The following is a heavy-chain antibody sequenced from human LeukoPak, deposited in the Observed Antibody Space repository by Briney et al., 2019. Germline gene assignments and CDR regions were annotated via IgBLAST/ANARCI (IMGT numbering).Heavy chain of an antibody. CDR2: ISAYNGNT. V-gene: IGHV1-18*01. CDR3: AREGSYYDSSGYYLVTRFDY. J-gene: IGHJ4*02. Sequence: ASVKVSFKASGYTFTSYGISWVRQAPGQGLEWMGWISAYNGNTNYAQKLQGRVTMTTDTSTSTAYMELRSLRSDDTAVYYCAREGSYYDSSGYYLVTRFDYWGQGTLVTVSS. CDR1: GYTFTSYG. D-gene: IGHD3-22*01.